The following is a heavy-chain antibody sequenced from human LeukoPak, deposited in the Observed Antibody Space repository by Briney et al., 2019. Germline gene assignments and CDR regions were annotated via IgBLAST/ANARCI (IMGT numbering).Heavy chain of an antibody. V-gene: IGHV4-39*01. D-gene: IGHD6-13*01. CDR3: ARGAAAAGGEFDP. CDR1: GGSISSSSSY. CDR2: IYYSGST. J-gene: IGHJ5*02. Sequence: SETLSLTCTVSGGSISSSSSYWGWIRQPPGKGLELIGSIYYSGSTYYNPFLKSRVTISVDTSKNQFSLKLSSVTAADTAVYYCARGAAAAGGEFDPWGQGTLVTVSS.